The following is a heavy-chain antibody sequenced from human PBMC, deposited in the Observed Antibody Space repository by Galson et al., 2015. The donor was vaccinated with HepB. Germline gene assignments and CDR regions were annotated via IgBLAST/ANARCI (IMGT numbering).Heavy chain of an antibody. V-gene: IGHV3-13*04. Sequence: SLRLSCAASGFTFSSYDMHWVRQATGKGLEWVSAIGTAGDTYYPGSVKGRFTISRENAKNSLYLQMNSLRAGDTAVYYCARSLGVYGDLYWYFDLWGRGTLVTVSS. J-gene: IGHJ2*01. CDR1: GFTFSSYD. CDR2: IGTAGDT. CDR3: ARSLGVYGDLYWYFDL. D-gene: IGHD4-17*01.